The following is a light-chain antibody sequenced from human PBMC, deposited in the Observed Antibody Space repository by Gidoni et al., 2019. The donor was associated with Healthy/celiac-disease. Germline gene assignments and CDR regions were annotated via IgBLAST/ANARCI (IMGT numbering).Light chain of an antibody. CDR1: QGMRSY. CDR3: QQYYSSPWT. J-gene: IGKJ1*01. CDR2: AAS. V-gene: IGKV1-8*01. Sequence: IRVTQSQSSFSASTGDRVTITCRASQGMRSYLAWYQQKPGKAPKLLIYAASTLQSGVPSRFSGSGSGTDFTLTISCLQSEDFATYYCQQYYSSPWTFGQGSKVEIK.